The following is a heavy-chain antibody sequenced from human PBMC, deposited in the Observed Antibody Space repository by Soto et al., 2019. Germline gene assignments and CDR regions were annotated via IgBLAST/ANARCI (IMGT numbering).Heavy chain of an antibody. CDR1: GYTFGTFW. CDR3: ARTYCSAPSCYNNWFDP. Sequence: EVHLVQSGAEVKKPGESLKISCKGSGYTFGTFWIAWVRQMPGKGLEWMGMIYPDDSETKYSPSFQGQVTFSADKSVKTAYLQWTSLKASDTAIYYCARTYCSAPSCYNNWFDPWGQGTVVTVSS. V-gene: IGHV5-51*01. D-gene: IGHD3-10*01. CDR2: IYPDDSET. J-gene: IGHJ5*02.